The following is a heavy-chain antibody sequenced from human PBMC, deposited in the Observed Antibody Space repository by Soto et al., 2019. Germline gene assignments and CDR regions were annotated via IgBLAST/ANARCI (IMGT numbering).Heavy chain of an antibody. CDR1: GGTFSSYA. D-gene: IGHD6-19*01. V-gene: IGHV1-69*06. CDR2: IIPIFGTA. CDR3: ACAVAGTVIHYYYGMDV. Sequence: GASVKVSCKASGGTFSSYAISWVRQAPGQGLEWMGGIIPIFGTANYAQKFQGRVTITADKSTSTAYMELSSLRYEDTAVYYCACAVAGTVIHYYYGMDVWGQGTTVTVSS. J-gene: IGHJ6*02.